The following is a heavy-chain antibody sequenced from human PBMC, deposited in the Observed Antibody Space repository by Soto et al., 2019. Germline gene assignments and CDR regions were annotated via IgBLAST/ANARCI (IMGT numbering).Heavy chain of an antibody. J-gene: IGHJ6*02. D-gene: IGHD2-8*01. CDR2: IIPIFGTA. Sequence: ASVKVSCKASGGTFSSYAISWVRQAPGQGLEWMGGIIPIFGTANYAQKFQGRVTITADESTSTAYMELSSLRSEDTAVYYCARGGYCTNGVCYTRHYYYYGMDVWGQGTTVTGSS. CDR1: GGTFSSYA. V-gene: IGHV1-69*13. CDR3: ARGGYCTNGVCYTRHYYYYGMDV.